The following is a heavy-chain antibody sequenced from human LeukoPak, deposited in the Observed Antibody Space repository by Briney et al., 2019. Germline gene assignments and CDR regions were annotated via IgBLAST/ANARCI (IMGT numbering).Heavy chain of an antibody. Sequence: PGGSLRLSCAASGFTFDDYGMSWVRQAPGKGLEWVSGINWNGGSTGYADSVKGRFTISRDNAKNSLYLQMNSLRAEDTAVYYCAKEGPQWLGTAIDGLDYYYYMDVWGKGTTVTISS. CDR1: GFTFDDYG. J-gene: IGHJ6*03. V-gene: IGHV3-20*04. D-gene: IGHD6-19*01. CDR3: AKEGPQWLGTAIDGLDYYYYMDV. CDR2: INWNGGST.